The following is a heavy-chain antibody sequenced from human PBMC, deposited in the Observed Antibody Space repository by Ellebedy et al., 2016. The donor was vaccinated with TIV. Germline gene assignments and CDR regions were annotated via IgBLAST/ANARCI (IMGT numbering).Heavy chain of an antibody. J-gene: IGHJ4*02. CDR3: AITGGGYSSS. V-gene: IGHV4-34*01. D-gene: IGHD6-13*01. CDR2: INHSGST. Sequence: MPSETLSLTCAVYGGSFSGYYWSWIRQPPGKGLEWIGEINHSGSTNYNPSLKSRVTISVATSKNQFSLKLSSVTPADTAVYYCAITGGGYSSSWGQGTLVTVSS. CDR1: GGSFSGYY.